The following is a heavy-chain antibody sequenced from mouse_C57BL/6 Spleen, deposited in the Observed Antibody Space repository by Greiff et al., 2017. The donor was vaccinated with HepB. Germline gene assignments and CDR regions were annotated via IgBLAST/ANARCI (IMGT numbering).Heavy chain of an antibody. CDR2: IDPSDSET. V-gene: IGHV1-52*01. CDR1: GYTFTSYW. Sequence: QVQLQQPGAELVRPGSSVKLSCKASGYTFTSYWMHWVKQRPIQGLEWIGNIDPSDSETHYNQKFKDKATLTVDKSSSTAYMQISSLTSEDSAVYYCARNWEGYFDVWGTGTTVTVSS. D-gene: IGHD4-1*01. J-gene: IGHJ1*03. CDR3: ARNWEGYFDV.